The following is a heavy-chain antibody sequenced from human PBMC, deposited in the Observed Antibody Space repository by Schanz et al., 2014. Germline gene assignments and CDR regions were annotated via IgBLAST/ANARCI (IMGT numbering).Heavy chain of an antibody. CDR1: GFTVSNNY. Sequence: EVQLVESGGGLVQPGGSLRLSCAASGFTVSNNYMSWVRQAPGKGLECVSIIYSDGSTYYVDSVKGRFIISRDNSKNTVYLQMNSLRAEDTAVYYCARDPGGTKTHGLWGQGTLVTFSS. J-gene: IGHJ4*02. CDR3: ARDPGGTKTHGL. D-gene: IGHD2-15*01. V-gene: IGHV3-66*01. CDR2: IYSDGST.